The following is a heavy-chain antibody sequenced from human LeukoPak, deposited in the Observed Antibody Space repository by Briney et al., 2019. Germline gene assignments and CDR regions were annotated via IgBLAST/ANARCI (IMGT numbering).Heavy chain of an antibody. CDR2: INPSGGST. CDR3: ARDGGDIVVVPAAGGFDP. D-gene: IGHD2-2*01. CDR1: GYTFTSYY. J-gene: IGHJ5*02. Sequence: ASVKVSCKASGYTFTSYYMHLVRQAPGQGLEWMGIINPSGGSTSYAQKFQGRVTMTRDTSTSTVYMELSSLRSEDTAVYYCARDGGDIVVVPAAGGFDPWGQGTLVTVSS. V-gene: IGHV1-46*01.